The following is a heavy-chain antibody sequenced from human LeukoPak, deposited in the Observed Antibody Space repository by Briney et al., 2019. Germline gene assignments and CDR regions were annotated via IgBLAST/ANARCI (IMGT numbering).Heavy chain of an antibody. D-gene: IGHD6-19*01. CDR1: GGSISSGTYY. V-gene: IGHV4-30-2*06. J-gene: IGHJ5*02. CDR2: MYHSGNT. Sequence: SETLSLTCTVSGGSISSGTYYYSWIRQSPGKGLEWIGYMYHSGNTFYNPSLKSRVTISVDTSKNQFSLKLSSVTAADTAVYYCARGPGIAVAASPGWFDPWGQGTLVTVSS. CDR3: ARGPGIAVAASPGWFDP.